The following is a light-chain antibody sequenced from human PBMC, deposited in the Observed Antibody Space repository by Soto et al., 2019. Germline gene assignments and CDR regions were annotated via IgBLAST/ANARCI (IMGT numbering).Light chain of an antibody. CDR2: GAS. Sequence: EIVMTQSPDTLSVSPGESATLSCRARQSISNNLAWYQQKPGQAPRLLLYGASTRTTGIPARFSGSGSGTEFTLTISSLQSEYFAVYYCQQYNNWPYTFAQGTKLEI. V-gene: IGKV3-15*01. CDR3: QQYNNWPYT. J-gene: IGKJ2*01. CDR1: QSISNN.